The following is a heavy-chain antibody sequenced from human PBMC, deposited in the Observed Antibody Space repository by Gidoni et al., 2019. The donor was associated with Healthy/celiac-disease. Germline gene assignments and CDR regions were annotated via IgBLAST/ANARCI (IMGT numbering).Heavy chain of an antibody. CDR3: ASYIVVVPAAIRGMGYYFDY. CDR1: GGSISSGAYY. V-gene: IGHV4-30-4*01. J-gene: IGHJ4*02. Sequence: QVQLQESGPGLVKPSQTLSLTCTVSGGSISSGAYYWSWIRQPPGKGLEWIGYIYYSGSTYYNPSLKSRVTISVDTSKNQFSLKLSSVTAADTAVYYCASYIVVVPAAIRGMGYYFDYWGQGTLVTVSS. D-gene: IGHD2-2*02. CDR2: IYYSGST.